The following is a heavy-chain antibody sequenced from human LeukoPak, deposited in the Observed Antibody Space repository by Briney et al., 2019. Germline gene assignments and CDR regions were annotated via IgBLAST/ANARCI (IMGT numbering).Heavy chain of an antibody. Sequence: GGSLRLSCAASGFTFSSYSMNWVRQAPGKGLEWVSSISSSSSYIYYADSAKGRFTTSRDNAKNSLYLQMNSLRAEDTAVYYCARGGSAARRGYYFDYWGQGTLVTVSS. CDR1: GFTFSSYS. D-gene: IGHD6-6*01. CDR2: ISSSSSYI. CDR3: ARGGSAARRGYYFDY. J-gene: IGHJ4*02. V-gene: IGHV3-21*01.